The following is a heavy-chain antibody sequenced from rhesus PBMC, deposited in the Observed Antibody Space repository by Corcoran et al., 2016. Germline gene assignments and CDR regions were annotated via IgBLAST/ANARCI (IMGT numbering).Heavy chain of an antibody. CDR3: ARDRYYDSGYYFDY. Sequence: QVQLQESGPGVVKPSETLSLTCAVSGGSISGYYLWSSIRQPPGKGLEWIGYIGGSSGSTNYNPSLKNRVTISKDTSKNQFSLKLSSVTAADTAVYYCARDRYYDSGYYFDYWGQGVLVTVSS. CDR2: IGGSSGST. D-gene: IGHD3-28*01. V-gene: IGHV4-127*01. CDR1: GGSISGYYL. J-gene: IGHJ4*01.